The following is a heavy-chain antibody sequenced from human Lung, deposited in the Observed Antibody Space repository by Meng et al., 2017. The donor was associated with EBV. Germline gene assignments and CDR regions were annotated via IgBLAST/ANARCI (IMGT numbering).Heavy chain of an antibody. J-gene: IGHJ4*02. CDR1: GGSISSGGYY. V-gene: IGHV4-31*03. D-gene: IGHD1-26*01. Sequence: QGQLQASGRGLVKPSQTLSLTCTVSGGSISSGGYYWSWIRQHPGQGLELIGNIYYSGSAYYNPSLKSRVTISVDTSKNHFSLKLSSVTAADTAVYYCVRGPSGSYYPSFDYWGQGTLVTVSS. CDR2: IYYSGSA. CDR3: VRGPSGSYYPSFDY.